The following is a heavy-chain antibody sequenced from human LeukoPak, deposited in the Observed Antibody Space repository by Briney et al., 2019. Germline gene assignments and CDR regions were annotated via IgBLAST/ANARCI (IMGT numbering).Heavy chain of an antibody. CDR1: AYRFTNYW. J-gene: IGHJ4*02. D-gene: IGHD6-13*01. V-gene: IGHV5-51*01. CDR3: ARWAATGTGLDY. Sequence: GESLKISCKGSAYRFTNYWIGWVRQMPGKGLGWMGIIYPDDSDTRYSPSFQGQVTISADKSISTAYLQWSSLKASDTAMYYCARWAATGTGLDYWGQGTLVTVSS. CDR2: IYPDDSDT.